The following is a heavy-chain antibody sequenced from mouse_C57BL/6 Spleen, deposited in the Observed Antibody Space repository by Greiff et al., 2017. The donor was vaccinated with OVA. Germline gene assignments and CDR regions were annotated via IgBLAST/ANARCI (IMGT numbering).Heavy chain of an antibody. CDR3: AREGGAYGSSYWYFDV. CDR2: IDPSDSET. CDR1: GYTFTSYW. V-gene: IGHV1-52*01. J-gene: IGHJ1*03. D-gene: IGHD1-1*01. Sequence: QGQRQQPGAELVRPGSSVKLSCKASGYTFTSYWMHWVKQRPIQGLEWIGNIDPSDSETHYNQKFKDKATLTVDKSSSTAYMQLSSLTSEDSAVYYCAREGGAYGSSYWYFDVWGTGTTVTVSS.